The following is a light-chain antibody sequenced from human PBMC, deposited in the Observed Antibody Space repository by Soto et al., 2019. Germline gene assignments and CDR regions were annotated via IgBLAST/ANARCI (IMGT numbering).Light chain of an antibody. CDR1: QSVGRNY. J-gene: IGKJ1*01. Sequence: EIVLTQSPGTLSLSPGERATLSCRASQSVGRNYLAWYQQKPGQAPRLFIYDTSTRATGISDRFSGSGSGTDVTLTISRLEPEDFAVYYCQQYGSSPWTFGQGTKVEIK. V-gene: IGKV3-20*01. CDR2: DTS. CDR3: QQYGSSPWT.